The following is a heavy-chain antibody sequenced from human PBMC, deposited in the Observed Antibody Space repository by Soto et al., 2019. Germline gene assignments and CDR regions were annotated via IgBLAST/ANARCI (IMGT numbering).Heavy chain of an antibody. V-gene: IGHV4-34*01. CDR2: INHSGST. CDR1: GGSFSDYY. Sequence: QVQLQQWGAGLLKPSETLSLTCAVYGGSFSDYYWSWIRQPPGKGLEWIGEINHSGSTNYNPSLNSGVTVTGDTCKYEYSLKLSSVAAADTGVYYCASLDSSGWYLDYWGQGTLFTVSS. CDR3: ASLDSSGWYLDY. D-gene: IGHD6-19*01. J-gene: IGHJ4*02.